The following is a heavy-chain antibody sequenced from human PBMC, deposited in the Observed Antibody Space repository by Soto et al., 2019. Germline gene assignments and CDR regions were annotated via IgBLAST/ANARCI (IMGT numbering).Heavy chain of an antibody. Sequence: QVQLVESGGGVVQPGRSLRLSCAASGFTFSSYGMHWVRQAPGKGLEWVAVIWSDGSNQYYADSAKGRFIISRDNPKNTLYLEMNSLRAEDTAVYYCARVTMVRGIIAYFYMDVWGKGTTVTVSS. V-gene: IGHV3-33*01. CDR1: GFTFSSYG. D-gene: IGHD3-10*01. J-gene: IGHJ6*03. CDR2: IWSDGSNQ. CDR3: ARVTMVRGIIAYFYMDV.